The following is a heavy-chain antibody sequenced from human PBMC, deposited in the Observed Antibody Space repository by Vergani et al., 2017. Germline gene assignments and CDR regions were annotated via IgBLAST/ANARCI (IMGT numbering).Heavy chain of an antibody. CDR3: AKESYDILTGYYRASAY. CDR1: GFTVSSNY. V-gene: IGHV3-66*01. J-gene: IGHJ4*02. D-gene: IGHD3-9*01. Sequence: EVQLVESGGGLVQPGGSLRLSCAASGFTVSSNYMSWVRQAPGKGLEWVSVIYSGGSTYYADSVKGRFTISRDNSKNTLYLQMNSLRAEDTAVSYCAKESYDILTGYYRASAYWGQGTLVTVSS. CDR2: IYSGGST.